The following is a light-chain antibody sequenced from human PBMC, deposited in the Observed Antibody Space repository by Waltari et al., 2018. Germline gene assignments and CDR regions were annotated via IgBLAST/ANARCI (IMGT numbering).Light chain of an antibody. V-gene: IGLV2-14*01. CDR2: EVT. CDR1: SSDVGDYNL. Sequence: QSALTQPASVSGSPGQSITISCTGTSSDVGDYNLVSWYQQHPGKTPNIMSYEVTNLPSGVSNRFPGSKSGSTASLTISGLQAEDVADYYCSSFTTSSRLFGGGTKLAVL. CDR3: SSFTTSSRL. J-gene: IGLJ2*01.